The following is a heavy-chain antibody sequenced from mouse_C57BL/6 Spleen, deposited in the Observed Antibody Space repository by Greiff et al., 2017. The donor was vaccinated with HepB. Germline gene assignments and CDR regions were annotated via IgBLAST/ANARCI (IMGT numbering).Heavy chain of an antibody. CDR2: INPNNGGT. D-gene: IGHD2-1*01. CDR3: ARDGNYDRDYFDY. J-gene: IGHJ2*01. V-gene: IGHV1-22*01. CDR1: GYTFTDYH. Sequence: EVQLQQSGPELVKPGASVKMSCKASGYTFTDYHMHWVKQSHGKSLEWIGYINPNNGGTSYNQKFKGKATLTVNKSSSTAYMELRSLTSEDSAVYYCARDGNYDRDYFDYWGQGTTLTVSS.